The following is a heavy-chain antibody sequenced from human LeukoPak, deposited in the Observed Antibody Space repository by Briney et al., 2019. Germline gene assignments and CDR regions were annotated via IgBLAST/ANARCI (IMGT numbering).Heavy chain of an antibody. CDR1: GGSISSSSYY. V-gene: IGHV4-39*01. J-gene: IGHJ4*02. Sequence: PSETLSLTCTVSGGSISSSSYYCGWSRRPPGKVLEWIGSIYYSGSTYYNPSLKRLVTISVDRSKNQFSLKLRSVTAADKAVYYCESFPDIVAKINSDYWGQGTLVTVSS. CDR2: IYYSGST. CDR3: ESFPDIVAKINSDY. D-gene: IGHD5-12*01.